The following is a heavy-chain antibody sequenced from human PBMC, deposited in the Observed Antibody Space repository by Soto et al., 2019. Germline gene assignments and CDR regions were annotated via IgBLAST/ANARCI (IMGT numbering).Heavy chain of an antibody. Sequence: LGESLKISCKGSGYSFTSYWIGWVRQMPGKGLEWMGIIYPGDSDTRYSPSFQGQVTISADKSISTAYLQWSSLKASDTAMYYCARLAYGDYPYYYGMDVWGQGTTVTVSS. V-gene: IGHV5-51*01. CDR2: IYPGDSDT. CDR3: ARLAYGDYPYYYGMDV. D-gene: IGHD4-17*01. J-gene: IGHJ6*02. CDR1: GYSFTSYW.